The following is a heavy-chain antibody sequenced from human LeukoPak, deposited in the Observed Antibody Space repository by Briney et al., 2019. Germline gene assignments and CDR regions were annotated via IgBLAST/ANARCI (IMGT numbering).Heavy chain of an antibody. CDR3: ARAKLKGGNWFDP. V-gene: IGHV3-21*01. CDR2: ISSSSSYI. CDR1: GFTFSSYS. J-gene: IGHJ5*02. Sequence: GGSLRLSCAASGFTFSSYSMNWVRQAPGKGLEWVSSISSSSSYIYYADSVKGRFTISRDNAKNSLYLQMNSLRAEDTAVYYCARAKLKGGNWFDPWGQGTLVTVSS. D-gene: IGHD1-1*01.